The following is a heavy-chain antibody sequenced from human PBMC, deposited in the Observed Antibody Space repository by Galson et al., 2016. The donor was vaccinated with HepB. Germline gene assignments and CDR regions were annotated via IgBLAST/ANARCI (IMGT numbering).Heavy chain of an antibody. CDR3: ARDVQYRLYS. Sequence: SVKVSCKASGYTFTTSGISWVRQAPGQGLEWMGWISTYSGNTKYAQKFQGGLTLTTDSSTTTAYMELRSLRFDDTALNYCARDVQYRLYSWGQGTLVTVSS. CDR2: ISTYSGNT. D-gene: IGHD2/OR15-2a*01. CDR1: GYTFTTSG. V-gene: IGHV1-18*01. J-gene: IGHJ4*02.